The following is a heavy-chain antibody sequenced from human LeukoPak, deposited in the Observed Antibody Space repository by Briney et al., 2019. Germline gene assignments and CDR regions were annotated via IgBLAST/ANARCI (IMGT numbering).Heavy chain of an antibody. D-gene: IGHD5-18*01. Sequence: GGSLRLSCAASGFTFGSYAVNWVRQAPGKGLEWVSAISGSGGSTYYADSVKGRFTISRDNSKNTLCLQMNSLRAEDTAIYYCAKDAQSPEVTYYFDYWGQGTLVTVSS. CDR3: AKDAQSPEVTYYFDY. J-gene: IGHJ4*02. CDR1: GFTFGSYA. V-gene: IGHV3-23*01. CDR2: ISGSGGST.